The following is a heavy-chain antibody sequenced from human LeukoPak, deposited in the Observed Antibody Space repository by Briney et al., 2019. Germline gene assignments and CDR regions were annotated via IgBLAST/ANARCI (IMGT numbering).Heavy chain of an antibody. CDR3: ARRSYYGSGSPPDP. CDR2: VYYSGST. Sequence: SETLSLTCTVSGGSISSSSYYWGWIRQPPGKGLEWIGSVYYSGSTYYNPSVKSRVTISVDTSKNQFSLKLSSVTAADTAVYYCARRSYYGSGSPPDPWGQGTLVTVSS. CDR1: GGSISSSSYY. J-gene: IGHJ5*02. D-gene: IGHD3-10*01. V-gene: IGHV4-39*01.